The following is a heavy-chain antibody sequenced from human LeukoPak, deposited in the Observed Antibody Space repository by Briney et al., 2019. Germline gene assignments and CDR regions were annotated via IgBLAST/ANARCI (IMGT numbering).Heavy chain of an antibody. J-gene: IGHJ6*03. CDR3: ARRGDAGCLGV. Sequence: SETLSLTCSVSGGSISSYFWNWIRQPPGKGLEWIGHIHDSGTTHYNPSLKGRVTLSVDTSKNQFSLKLSSVTAADTAVYYCARRGDAGCLGVWGKGTTVTVSS. V-gene: IGHV4-59*12. D-gene: IGHD7-27*01. CDR1: GGSISSYF. CDR2: IHDSGTT.